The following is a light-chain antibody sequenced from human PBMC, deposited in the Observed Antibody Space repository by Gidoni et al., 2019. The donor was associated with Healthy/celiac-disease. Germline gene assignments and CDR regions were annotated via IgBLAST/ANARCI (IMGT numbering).Light chain of an antibody. J-gene: IGLJ2*01. Sequence: QSALTQPRSVSGSPGQSVTISCTGTSRDVGGYNYVSWYQQHPGKAPNRMIYDVSKRPSGVPDRFSGCKSGNTASLTISGLQAEDEADYYCCSYAGSYTFVFGGGTKLTVL. CDR2: DVS. V-gene: IGLV2-11*01. CDR3: CSYAGSYTFV. CDR1: SRDVGGYNY.